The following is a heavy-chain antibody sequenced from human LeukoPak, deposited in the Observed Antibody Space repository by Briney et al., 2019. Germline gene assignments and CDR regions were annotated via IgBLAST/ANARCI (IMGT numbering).Heavy chain of an antibody. CDR1: GYTFTSYG. CDR2: INPNSGGT. J-gene: IGHJ4*02. D-gene: IGHD1-7*01. V-gene: IGHV1-2*02. CDR3: ARSNWNYVERAPFDY. Sequence: GASVKVSCKASGYTFTSYGISWVRQAPGQGLEWMGWINPNSGGTNYAQKFQGRVTMTRDTPISTAYMELSRLRSDDTAVYYCARSNWNYVERAPFDYWGQGTLVTVSS.